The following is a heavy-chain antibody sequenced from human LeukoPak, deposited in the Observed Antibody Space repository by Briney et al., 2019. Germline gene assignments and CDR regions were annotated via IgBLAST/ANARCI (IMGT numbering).Heavy chain of an antibody. D-gene: IGHD3-22*01. CDR1: GGTFSSYA. CDR2: IIPIFGTA. V-gene: IGHV1-69*05. J-gene: IGHJ4*02. CDR3: ASRPFYDSSGYYSPDTY. Sequence: GASVKVSCKASGGTFSSYAISWVRQAPGQGLEWMGGIIPIFGTANYAQKFQGRVTITTDESTSTAYMELSSLRSEDTAVYYRASRPFYDSSGYYSPDTYWGQGTLVTVSS.